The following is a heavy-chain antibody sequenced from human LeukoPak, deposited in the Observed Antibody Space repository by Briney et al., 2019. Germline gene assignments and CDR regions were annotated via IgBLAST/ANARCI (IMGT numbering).Heavy chain of an antibody. CDR2: INPSGGST. CDR1: GYTFTSYY. V-gene: IGHV1-46*01. J-gene: IGHJ6*02. D-gene: IGHD3-3*01. CDR3: AADGIYYDFWSGYSTDYYYGMDV. Sequence: ASVKVSCKASGYTFTSYYMHWVRQAPGQGLEWMGIINPSGGSTSYAQKFQGRVTMTRGMSTSTVYMELSSLRSEDTAVYYCAADGIYYDFWSGYSTDYYYGMDVWGQGTTVTVSS.